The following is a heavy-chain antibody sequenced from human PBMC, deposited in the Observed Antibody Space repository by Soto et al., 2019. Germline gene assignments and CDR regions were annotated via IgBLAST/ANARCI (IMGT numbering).Heavy chain of an antibody. CDR2: IKPDGREQ. D-gene: IGHD1-26*01. Sequence: GGSLRLSCAASGFTFSISWMSWLRQAPGKGLEWAANIKPDGREQHYVDSVQGRFTISRDNSKNTLYLQMNSLRAEDTAVYYYARDGSGYSIFWGQGTLVTVSS. CDR3: ARDGSGYSIF. J-gene: IGHJ4*02. CDR1: GFTFSISW. V-gene: IGHV3-7*01.